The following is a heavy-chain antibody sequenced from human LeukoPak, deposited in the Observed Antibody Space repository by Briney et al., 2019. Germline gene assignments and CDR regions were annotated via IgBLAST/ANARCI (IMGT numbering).Heavy chain of an antibody. Sequence: GGSLRLSCAASGFTFSSYSMNWVRQAPGKGLEWVSYISSSSTIYYADSVKGRFTISRDNAKNSLYLQMNSLRAEDTALYYCAKDAATYYGSGSYPDYWGQGTLVTVSS. CDR1: GFTFSSYS. J-gene: IGHJ4*02. V-gene: IGHV3-48*04. D-gene: IGHD3-10*01. CDR2: ISSSSTI. CDR3: AKDAATYYGSGSYPDY.